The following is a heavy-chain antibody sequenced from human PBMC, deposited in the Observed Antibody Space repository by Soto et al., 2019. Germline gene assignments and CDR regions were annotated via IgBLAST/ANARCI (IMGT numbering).Heavy chain of an antibody. CDR3: AKPYRPPPDDYVWGSSDY. V-gene: IGHV3-30*18. D-gene: IGHD3-16*01. CDR2: LSYDGNNK. Sequence: QVQLVESGGGVVQPGRSLRLSCAASGFTFTSYGVHWVRQAPGKGLEWVAVLSYDGNNKYYADSVTGRFTISRDNSKNLLYLQMNSLRGEDTAVYYWAKPYRPPPDDYVWGSSDYWGQGTLVTVSS. J-gene: IGHJ4*02. CDR1: GFTFTSYG.